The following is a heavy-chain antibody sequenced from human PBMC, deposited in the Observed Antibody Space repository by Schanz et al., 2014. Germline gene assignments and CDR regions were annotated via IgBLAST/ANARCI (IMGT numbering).Heavy chain of an antibody. J-gene: IGHJ5*01. CDR1: GFSVGNKY. V-gene: IGHV3-48*01. CDR3: AKQHIVRGVIYLNWFDS. D-gene: IGHD3-10*01. Sequence: EVQLVESGGGLVQPGGSLRLSCAASGFSVGNKYMNWVRQAPGKGLEWVSYIRSSSTPIYYADSVKGRFTISRDNAKNSLYLQMNSLRAEDTAVYYCAKQHIVRGVIYLNWFDSWGQGTLVAVSA. CDR2: IRSSSTPI.